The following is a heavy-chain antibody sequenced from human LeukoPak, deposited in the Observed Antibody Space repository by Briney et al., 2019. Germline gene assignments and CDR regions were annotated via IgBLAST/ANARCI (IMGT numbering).Heavy chain of an antibody. V-gene: IGHV4-30-2*01. J-gene: IGHJ3*02. CDR1: GGSISSGGYY. CDR3: ARAIIAVYAFDI. Sequence: PSQTLSLTCTVSGGSISSGGYYWSWIRQPPGKGLEWIGYIYHSGSTYYNPSLKSRVTISVDRSKNQFSLKLSSVTAADTAVYYCARAIIAVYAFDIWGQGTMVTVSS. CDR2: IYHSGST. D-gene: IGHD6-19*01.